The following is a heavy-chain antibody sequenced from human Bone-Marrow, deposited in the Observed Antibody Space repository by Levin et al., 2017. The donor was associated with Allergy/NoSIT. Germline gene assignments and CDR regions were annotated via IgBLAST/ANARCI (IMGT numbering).Heavy chain of an antibody. V-gene: IGHV3-66*01. J-gene: IGHJ4*02. CDR1: GFSVSSNY. CDR3: ARDGGVQVGGDY. D-gene: IGHD2-8*02. Sequence: QAGGSLRLSCVASGFSVSSNYMRWLRQAPGKGLEWVSPIYSEGTTDYADSVKGRFTISRDKSKNTLYLQMNSLRVEDTAVYYCARDGGVQVGGDYVGQGTLVTVSS. CDR2: IYSEGTT.